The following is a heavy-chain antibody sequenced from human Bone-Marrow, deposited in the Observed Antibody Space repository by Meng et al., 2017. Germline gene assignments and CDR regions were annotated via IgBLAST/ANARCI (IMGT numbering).Heavy chain of an antibody. J-gene: IGHJ4*02. CDR1: GFTFRDYY. CDR2: ISSSGSTI. CDR3: ARDLGGNSDLPDY. Sequence: QVQLVESGGGLVRPSGSLRLSSAASGFTFRDYYMSWIRQAPGKGLECISYISSSGSTIYYADSVKGRFTISRDNAKNTLYLQMNSLRAEDSAVYYCARDLGGNSDLPDYWGQGTLVTVSS. D-gene: IGHD4-23*01. V-gene: IGHV3-11*04.